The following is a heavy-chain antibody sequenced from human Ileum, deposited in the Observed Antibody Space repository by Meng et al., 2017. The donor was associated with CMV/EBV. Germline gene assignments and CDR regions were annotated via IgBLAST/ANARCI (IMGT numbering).Heavy chain of an antibody. CDR2: IYYNGAT. J-gene: IGHJ4*02. V-gene: IGHV4-59*01. Sequence: GSLRLSCTVSGASMKSYYWGWIRQPPGKGLEWIGNIYYNGATNYTPSLKSRVIILIDTSKNQFSLKVGSVTAAETAVYFCARGDRATGGNIDYWGQGTLVTVSS. D-gene: IGHD2-8*02. CDR3: ARGDRATGGNIDY. CDR1: GASMKSYY.